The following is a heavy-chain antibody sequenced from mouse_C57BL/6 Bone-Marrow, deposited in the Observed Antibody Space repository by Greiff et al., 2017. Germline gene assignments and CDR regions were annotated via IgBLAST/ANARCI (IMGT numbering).Heavy chain of an antibody. Sequence: DVQLQESGGDLVKPGGSLKLSCAASGFTFSSYGMSWVRQTPDKRLEWVATISSGGSYTYYPDSVKGRFTISRDNAKNTLYLQMSRLKSEDTAMYDCERIYSWYFDVWGTGTTVTVSS. CDR2: ISSGGSYT. J-gene: IGHJ1*03. D-gene: IGHD1-1*01. V-gene: IGHV5-6*01. CDR3: ERIYSWYFDV. CDR1: GFTFSSYG.